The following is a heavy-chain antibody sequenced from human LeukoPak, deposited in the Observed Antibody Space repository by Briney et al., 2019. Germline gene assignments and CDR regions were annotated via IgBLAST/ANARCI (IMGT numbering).Heavy chain of an antibody. CDR2: INPSGGST. Sequence: ASVKVSCKASGYTFTNYYMNWVRQAPGQGLEWMGIINPSGGSTSYAQKFQGRVTMTRDTSTSTVYMELSSLRSEDTAVYYCAREGYCTNTSCRDPIDYWGQGTLVTVSS. D-gene: IGHD2-8*01. CDR1: GYTFTNYY. J-gene: IGHJ4*02. CDR3: AREGYCTNTSCRDPIDY. V-gene: IGHV1-46*01.